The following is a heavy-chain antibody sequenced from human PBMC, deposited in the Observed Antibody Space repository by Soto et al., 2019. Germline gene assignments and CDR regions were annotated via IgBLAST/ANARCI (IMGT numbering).Heavy chain of an antibody. CDR1: GGSISSGGYY. V-gene: IGHV4-31*03. CDR2: IYYSGST. D-gene: IGHD3-10*02. J-gene: IGHJ4*02. Sequence: SETLSLTCTVSGGSISSGGYYWNWIRQHPGKGLEWIGYIYYSGSTYYNPSLKSRVSISVDTSKNHFSLKLTSVTAADTAVYYRARSVFLWGRGTLDTGSS. CDR3: ARSVFL.